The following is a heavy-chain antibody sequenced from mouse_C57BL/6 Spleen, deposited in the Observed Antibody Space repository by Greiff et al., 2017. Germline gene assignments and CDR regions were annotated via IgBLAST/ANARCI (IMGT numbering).Heavy chain of an antibody. CDR2: IHPNSGST. CDR3: ASHNWDWYFDV. Sequence: QVQLQQPGAELVKPGASVKLSCKASGYTFTSYWMHWVKQRPGQGLEWIGMIHPNSGSTNYNEKFKSKATLTVDKSSSTAYMQRSSLTAEDSAVYYCASHNWDWYFDVWGTGTTVTVSS. D-gene: IGHD4-1*01. CDR1: GYTFTSYW. V-gene: IGHV1-64*01. J-gene: IGHJ1*03.